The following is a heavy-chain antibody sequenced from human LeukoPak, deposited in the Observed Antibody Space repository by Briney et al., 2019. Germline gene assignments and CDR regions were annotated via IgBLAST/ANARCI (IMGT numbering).Heavy chain of an antibody. V-gene: IGHV4-4*09. J-gene: IGHJ5*02. Sequence: PSETLSLTCTVSGGSISSYYWRWIRQPPGKGLEWIGYIYTSGSTNYNPSLKSRVTISVDTSKNQFSLKQSSVTAADTAVYYCARDGYPGWFDPWGQGTLVTVSS. CDR1: GGSISSYY. D-gene: IGHD5-18*01. CDR2: IYTSGST. CDR3: ARDGYPGWFDP.